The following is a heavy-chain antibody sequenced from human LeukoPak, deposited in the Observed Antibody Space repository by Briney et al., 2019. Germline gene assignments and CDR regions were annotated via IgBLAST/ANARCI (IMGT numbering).Heavy chain of an antibody. D-gene: IGHD2-2*01. CDR1: LDSLSGYS. CDR2: INHSGST. V-gene: IGHV4-34*01. Sequence: PSETLSLTCAVYLDSLSGYSWSWIRQPPGKGLEWIGEINHSGSTNYNPSLKSRVTISVDTSKNQFSLKLSSVTAADTAVYYCARKRGSYCSSTSCYGPRYYYYYMDVWGKGTTVTISS. J-gene: IGHJ6*03. CDR3: ARKRGSYCSSTSCYGPRYYYYYMDV.